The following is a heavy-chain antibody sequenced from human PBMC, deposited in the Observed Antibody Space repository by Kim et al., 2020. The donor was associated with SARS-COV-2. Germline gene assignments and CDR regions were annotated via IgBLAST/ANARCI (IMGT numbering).Heavy chain of an antibody. Sequence: GGSLRLSCAASGFTFSSYWMSWVRQAPGKGLECVANIKQDGSEKYYVDSVKGRFTISRDNAKNSLYLQMNSLRAEDTAVYYCARVPITMVRGVITQRTKFDYWGQGTLVTVSS. J-gene: IGHJ4*02. CDR2: IKQDGSEK. CDR1: GFTFSSYW. D-gene: IGHD3-10*01. V-gene: IGHV3-7*01. CDR3: ARVPITMVRGVITQRTKFDY.